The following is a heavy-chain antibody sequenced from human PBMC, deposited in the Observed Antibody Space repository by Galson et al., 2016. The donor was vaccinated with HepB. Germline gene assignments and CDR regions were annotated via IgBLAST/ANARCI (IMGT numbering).Heavy chain of an antibody. CDR2: ISSNGGST. J-gene: IGHJ4*02. CDR1: GFTFSSYA. CDR3: VKGVSATWHRSQGDY. V-gene: IGHV3-64D*09. Sequence: SLRLSCAASGFTFSSYAMHWARQAPGKGLEYVSAISSNGGSTYCADSVKGRFTISRDNSKNTLYRQMSSLRAEDTAVYYCVKGVSATWHRSQGDYWGQGTLVTVSS. D-gene: IGHD3-10*01.